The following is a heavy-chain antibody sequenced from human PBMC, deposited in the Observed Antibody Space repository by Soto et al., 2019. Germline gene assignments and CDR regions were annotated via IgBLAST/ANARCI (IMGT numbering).Heavy chain of an antibody. CDR3: ARESEDLTSNFDY. J-gene: IGHJ4*02. Sequence: GGSLRLSCAASGFTFTRYSMNWVRQAPGKGLEWVSSISSTTNYIYYGDSMKGRFTIARDNAKNSLYLEMNSLRAEDTAVYYCARESEDLTSNFDYWGQGTLVTVSS. CDR2: ISSTTNYI. CDR1: GFTFTRYS. V-gene: IGHV3-21*06.